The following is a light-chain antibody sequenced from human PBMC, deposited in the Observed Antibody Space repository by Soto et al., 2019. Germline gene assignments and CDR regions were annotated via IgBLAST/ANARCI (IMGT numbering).Light chain of an antibody. CDR1: QAISIC. V-gene: IGKV1-27*01. CDR2: SAS. CDR3: QKYNSAPLT. J-gene: IGKJ3*01. Sequence: DIQLTQSPPSLSASVGDRVTITCRASQAISICVAWYQQKPGKIPKLLIFSASTVQSGVPSRFSGSGSGTDFTLTISNLQPEDVATYYCQKYNSAPLTFGPGTKVDLK.